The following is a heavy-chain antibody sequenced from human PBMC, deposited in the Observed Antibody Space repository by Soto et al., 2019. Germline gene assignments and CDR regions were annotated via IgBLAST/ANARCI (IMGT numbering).Heavy chain of an antibody. Sequence: SETLSLTCPVSGGSVTNSSYYWGWIRQSPGKGLEWIGSVYYSGSTYYNPSLKSRVTISVDTSKNQFSLKLSSVTAADTAVYYCARIPTGGVADYWGQGTLVTVSS. V-gene: IGHV4-39*01. CDR3: ARIPTGGVADY. CDR1: GGSVTNSSYY. J-gene: IGHJ4*02. D-gene: IGHD2-8*02. CDR2: VYYSGST.